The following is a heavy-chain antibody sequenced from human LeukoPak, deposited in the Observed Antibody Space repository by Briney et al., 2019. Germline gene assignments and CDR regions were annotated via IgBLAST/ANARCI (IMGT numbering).Heavy chain of an antibody. J-gene: IGHJ4*02. V-gene: IGHV4-39*01. CDR2: IYYSGTT. D-gene: IGHD6-19*01. CDR3: ARRRYPGYSSGLFDY. Sequence: SETLSLICTVSGGSISSSTYFWGWIRQPPGKGLECIGSIYYSGTTCYNPSLKSRVTISVDTSNNQFSLKLSSVTAADTAVYYCARRRYPGYSSGLFDYWGQGTLVTVSP. CDR1: GGSISSSTYF.